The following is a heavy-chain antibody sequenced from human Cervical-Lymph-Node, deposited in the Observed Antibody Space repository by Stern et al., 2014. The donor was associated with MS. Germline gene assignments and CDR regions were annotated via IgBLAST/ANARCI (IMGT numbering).Heavy chain of an antibody. D-gene: IGHD6-13*01. CDR3: ARTSSSWEDYDAFDI. V-gene: IGHV3-33*01. CDR2: IWYDGSNK. J-gene: IGHJ3*02. CDR1: GFTFSNYG. Sequence: QLVESGGGVVQPGRSLRLSCAASGFTFSNYGMHWVRQAPGKGLEWVAVIWYDGSNKYYADSVKGRFTISRDNSKNTLYMQMNSLRAEDTAVYYCARTSSSWEDYDAFDIWGQGTMVTVSS.